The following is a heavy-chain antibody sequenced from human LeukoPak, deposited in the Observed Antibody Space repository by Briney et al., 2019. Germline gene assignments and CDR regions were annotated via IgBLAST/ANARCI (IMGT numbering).Heavy chain of an antibody. CDR1: GFTFSSYG. CDR2: IWYDGSNK. D-gene: IGHD6-19*01. V-gene: IGHV3-33*01. CDR3: ARDGSSGWYWVDY. Sequence: PGGSLRLSCAASGFTFSSYGMHWVRQAPGKSLEWVAVIWYDGSNKYYADSVKGRFTISRDNSKNTLYLQMNSLRAEDTAVYYCARDGSSGWYWVDYWGQGTLVTVSS. J-gene: IGHJ4*02.